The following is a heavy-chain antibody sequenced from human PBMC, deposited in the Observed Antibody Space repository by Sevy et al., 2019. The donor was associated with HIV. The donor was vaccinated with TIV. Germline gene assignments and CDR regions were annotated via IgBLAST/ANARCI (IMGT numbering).Heavy chain of an antibody. V-gene: IGHV3-23*01. CDR1: GFTFSSYA. Sequence: GGSLRLSCTSSGFTFSSYAMNWVRQAPGKGLEWVSTISHSGDSTYYADSVKGRFTISRDNSENTLYLQMNSLRAEDTALYYCAKGKQWLASPLPPVFFDYWGQGTLVTVSS. D-gene: IGHD6-19*01. CDR2: ISHSGDST. CDR3: AKGKQWLASPLPPVFFDY. J-gene: IGHJ4*02.